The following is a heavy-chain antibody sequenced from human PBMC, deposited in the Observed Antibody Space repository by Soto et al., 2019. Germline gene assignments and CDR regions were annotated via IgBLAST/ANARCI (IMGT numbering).Heavy chain of an antibody. CDR3: ARSQGSSTSLEIYYYYYYGMDV. V-gene: IGHV1-69*01. Sequence: QVQLVQSGAEVKKPGSSVKVSCKASGGTFSSYAISWVRQAPGQGLEWMGGIIPISDTTNYAQKFQGRVTRTADESTSAASMALSSLRSEDTAVYYCARSQGSSTSLEIYYYYYYGMDVWGHGTTVTVSS. J-gene: IGHJ6*02. D-gene: IGHD2-2*01. CDR2: IIPISDTT. CDR1: GGTFSSYA.